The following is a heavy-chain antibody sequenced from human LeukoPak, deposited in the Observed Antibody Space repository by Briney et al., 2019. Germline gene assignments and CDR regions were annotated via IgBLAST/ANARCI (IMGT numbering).Heavy chain of an antibody. J-gene: IGHJ6*03. V-gene: IGHV3-23*01. D-gene: IGHD2-2*01. Sequence: GGSLRLSCAASGFTFSSYAMSWVRQAPGKGLEWVSGISGSGGNTHYADSVKGRFTISRDNAKNSLYLQMNSLRAEDTAVYYCARDGQDIVVVPAAPYYYYYMDVWGKGTTVTVSS. CDR1: GFTFSSYA. CDR2: ISGSGGNT. CDR3: ARDGQDIVVVPAAPYYYYYMDV.